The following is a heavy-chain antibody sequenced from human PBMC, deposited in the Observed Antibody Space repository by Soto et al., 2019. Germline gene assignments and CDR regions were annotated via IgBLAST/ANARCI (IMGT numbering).Heavy chain of an antibody. CDR1: GGSFSGYY. D-gene: IGHD6-13*01. CDR3: ARARVYATGPLDF. CDR2: LNDSGST. J-gene: IGHJ4*02. V-gene: IGHV4-34*01. Sequence: SETLSLTCAVYGGSFSGYYCSWIRQPPGKGLEWMGELNDSGSTNYNASLKSRVSISVDTSKNQFSLKLSSVTAADTAVYYCARARVYATGPLDFWGQGTLVTVSS.